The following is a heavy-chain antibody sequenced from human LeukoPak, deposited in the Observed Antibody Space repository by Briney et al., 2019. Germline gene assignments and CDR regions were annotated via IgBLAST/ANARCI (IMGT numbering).Heavy chain of an antibody. D-gene: IGHD2-15*01. V-gene: IGHV3-23*01. CDR3: AKDQGPYCSGGSCYSGINYYGAGFDY. CDR1: VFTLTSYA. CDR2: ISGSGGST. J-gene: IGHJ4*02. Sequence: GGSLRLSSAPSVFTLTSYAMSCVRPTPGEGLEWVSAISGSGGSTYYTDPVKGRFTISRDNSKNTLYLQMNSLRAEDTAVYYCAKDQGPYCSGGSCYSGINYYGAGFDYWGQGTLVTVSS.